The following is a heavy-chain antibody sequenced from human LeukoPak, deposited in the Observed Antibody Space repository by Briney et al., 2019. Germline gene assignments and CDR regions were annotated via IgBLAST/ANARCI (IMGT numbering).Heavy chain of an antibody. CDR2: INPSGGST. D-gene: IGHD4-17*01. V-gene: IGHV1-46*01. CDR3: ARSYDYGDSFDY. Sequence: ASVKVSCKTSGYTFTSYYIHWVRQAPGQGLERMGTINPSGGSTSYAQRFQGGVAMTRDTSTSTVYMELSNLRSDDTAIYYCARSYDYGDSFDYWGQGTLVTVST. J-gene: IGHJ4*02. CDR1: GYTFTSYY.